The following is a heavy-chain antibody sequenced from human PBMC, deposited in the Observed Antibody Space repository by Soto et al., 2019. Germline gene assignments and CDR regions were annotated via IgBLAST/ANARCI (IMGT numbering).Heavy chain of an antibody. V-gene: IGHV4-59*08. CDR1: GGSISSYY. CDR2: IYYSGST. CDR3: ARQGHGGYDAFDI. J-gene: IGHJ3*02. Sequence: QVQLQESGPGLVKPSETLSLTCTVSGGSISSYYWSWIRQPPGKGLEWIGYIYYSGSTNYNPSLKSRVTISVDTSKNQFSLKLSSVTAADTAVYYCARQGHGGYDAFDIWGQGTMVTVSS. D-gene: IGHD2-15*01.